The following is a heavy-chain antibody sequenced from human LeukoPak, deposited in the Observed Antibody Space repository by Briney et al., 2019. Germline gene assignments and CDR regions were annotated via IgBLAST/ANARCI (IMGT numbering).Heavy chain of an antibody. CDR2: IYYSGST. Sequence: SETLSLTCTVPFGSIIRYFGTSIRQPPGKGVKWIGYIYYSGSTSHNPSLKSRVTMSVDTAKNQFSLNLNAVTAADTALYYCARGYLDWFDPWGQGTLVTVSS. D-gene: IGHD1-26*01. CDR3: ARGYLDWFDP. J-gene: IGHJ5*02. V-gene: IGHV4-59*01. CDR1: FGSIIRYF.